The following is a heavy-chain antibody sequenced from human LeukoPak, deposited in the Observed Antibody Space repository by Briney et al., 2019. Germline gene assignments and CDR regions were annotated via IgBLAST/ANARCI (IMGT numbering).Heavy chain of an antibody. CDR2: ISSSSSYI. Sequence: GGSLRLSCAASGFTFSSYSMNWVRQAPGKGLEWVSSISSSSSYIYYADSVKGRFTISRDNAKNSLYLQMNSLRAEDTAVYYCAKMPNYYDSSGYSIVDYWGQGTLVTVSS. D-gene: IGHD3-22*01. CDR1: GFTFSSYS. CDR3: AKMPNYYDSSGYSIVDY. V-gene: IGHV3-21*01. J-gene: IGHJ4*02.